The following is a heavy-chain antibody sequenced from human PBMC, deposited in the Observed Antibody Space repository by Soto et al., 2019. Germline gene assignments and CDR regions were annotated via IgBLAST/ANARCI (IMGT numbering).Heavy chain of an antibody. Sequence: PGGSLRLSCAASGFTFSSYSMNWVRQAPGKGLEWVSYISSSSSTIYYADSVKGRFTISRDNSKNSVYLQMNSLRADDTAVYYCAKDRLPGVFDYRGQGSPVIVSS. CDR2: ISSSSSTI. J-gene: IGHJ4*02. CDR1: GFTFSSYS. D-gene: IGHD3-10*01. V-gene: IGHV3-48*01. CDR3: AKDRLPGVFDY.